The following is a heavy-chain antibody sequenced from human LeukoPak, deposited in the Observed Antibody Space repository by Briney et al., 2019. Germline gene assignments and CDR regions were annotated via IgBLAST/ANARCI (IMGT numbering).Heavy chain of an antibody. D-gene: IGHD3-10*01. J-gene: IGHJ3*02. CDR2: ISWNSGSI. CDR3: AKDRVRDSGAFDI. Sequence: SGGSLRLSCAASGFTFDDYAMHWVRQAPGKGLEWVSGISWNSGSIGYADSVKGRFTISRDNAKNSLYLQMNSLRAEDTALYYCAKDRVRDSGAFDIWGQGTMVTVSS. V-gene: IGHV3-9*01. CDR1: GFTFDDYA.